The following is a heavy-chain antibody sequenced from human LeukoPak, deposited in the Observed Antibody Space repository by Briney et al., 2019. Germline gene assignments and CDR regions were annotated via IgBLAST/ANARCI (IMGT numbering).Heavy chain of an antibody. D-gene: IGHD5-18*01. CDR1: GFTFSRYG. CDR2: IRFDASYT. V-gene: IGHV3-30*02. Sequence: GGSLRLSCATSGFTFSRYGMHWVRQAPGTGLQWVTFIRFDASYTYYADSLKGRFTISRDNSKNMVYLQMDSLRAEDSAVYYCAKNAGYSYGLYYFDYWGQGTLVTVSS. J-gene: IGHJ4*02. CDR3: AKNAGYSYGLYYFDY.